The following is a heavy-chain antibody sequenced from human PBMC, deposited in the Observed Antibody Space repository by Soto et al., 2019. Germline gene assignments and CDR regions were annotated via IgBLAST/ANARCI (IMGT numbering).Heavy chain of an antibody. CDR1: GFSFSYYG. D-gene: IGHD2-2*01. V-gene: IGHV3-48*01. J-gene: IGHJ6*03. CDR3: ARETSTGNYYMDV. Sequence: EVQLLESGGGLVQPGGSLRLSCAASGFSFSYYGMNWVRQAPGKGLEWVSYISTSSSNIYSADSVKGRFTISRDNAKNSLSLQMNSLRAAHTAVYYCARETSTGNYYMDVWGKGTTVTVSS. CDR2: ISTSSSNI.